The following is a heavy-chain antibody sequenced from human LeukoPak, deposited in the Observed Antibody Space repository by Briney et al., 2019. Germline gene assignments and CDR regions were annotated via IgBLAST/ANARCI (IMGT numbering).Heavy chain of an antibody. J-gene: IGHJ5*02. CDR1: DYSISSGYGYY. CDR2: INHSGST. Sequence: SETLSLTCTVSDYSISSGYGYYWSWIRQPPGKGLEWIGEINHSGSTNYNPSLKSRVTISVDTSKNQFSLKLSSVPAADTAVYYCARALLYGSGRRNWFDPWGQGTLVTVSS. CDR3: ARALLYGSGRRNWFDP. D-gene: IGHD3-10*01. V-gene: IGHV4-34*01.